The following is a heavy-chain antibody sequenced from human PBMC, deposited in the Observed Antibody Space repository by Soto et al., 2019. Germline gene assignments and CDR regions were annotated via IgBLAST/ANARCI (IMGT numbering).Heavy chain of an antibody. D-gene: IGHD3-22*01. CDR2: IKQDGSEK. CDR3: AREHHYYDSSGYYYYYYYGMDV. CDR1: GFTFSSYW. J-gene: IGHJ6*02. V-gene: IGHV3-7*01. Sequence: GGSLRLSCAASGFTFSSYWMSWVRQAPGKGLEWVANIKQDGSEKYYVDSVKGRFTISRDNAKNSLYLQMNSLRAEDTAVYYCAREHHYYDSSGYYYYYYYGMDVWGQGTTVTVSS.